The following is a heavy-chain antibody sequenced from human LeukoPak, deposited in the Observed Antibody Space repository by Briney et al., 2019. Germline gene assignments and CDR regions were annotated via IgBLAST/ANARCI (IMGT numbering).Heavy chain of an antibody. CDR3: ARGPGVLLWFGEGLDP. D-gene: IGHD3-10*01. CDR1: GGSFSGYY. J-gene: IGHJ5*02. Sequence: PSETLSLTCAVYGGSFSGYYWSWIRQPPGKGLEWIGEINHSGSTNYNPSLKSRVTISVDTSKNQFSLKLSSVTAADTAVYYCARGPGVLLWFGEGLDPWGQGTLVTVSS. V-gene: IGHV4-34*01. CDR2: INHSGST.